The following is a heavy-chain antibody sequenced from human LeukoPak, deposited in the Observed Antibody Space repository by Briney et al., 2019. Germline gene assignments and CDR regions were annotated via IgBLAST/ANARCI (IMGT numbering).Heavy chain of an antibody. D-gene: IGHD5-18*01. CDR3: ARDYGSYGPSPFDY. J-gene: IGHJ4*02. CDR2: IYYSGSA. Sequence: SETLSLTCAVSGGPIGNINYYWGWIRQPPGKGLEWIGSIYYSGSAYYSPSLKSRVSISVDTSKNQFSLRLSSVTAADTAVYYCARDYGSYGPSPFDYWGQGTLVTVSS. V-gene: IGHV4-39*07. CDR1: GGPIGNINYY.